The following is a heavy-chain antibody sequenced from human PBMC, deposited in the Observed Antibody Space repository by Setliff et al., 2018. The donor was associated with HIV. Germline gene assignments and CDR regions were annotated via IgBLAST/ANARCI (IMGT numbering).Heavy chain of an antibody. CDR3: ARVGASGVPSTMDYYYYMDV. J-gene: IGHJ6*03. D-gene: IGHD3-10*01. Sequence: SETLSLTCTVSGGSFSSFHWSWIRHRAGKGLEWIGHIYASGSTKYNPSLESRVTMSVDTSRTQFSLKLRSLTAADTAVYYCARVGASGVPSTMDYYYYMDVWGKGTTVTVSS. CDR2: IYASGST. V-gene: IGHV4-4*07. CDR1: GGSFSSFH.